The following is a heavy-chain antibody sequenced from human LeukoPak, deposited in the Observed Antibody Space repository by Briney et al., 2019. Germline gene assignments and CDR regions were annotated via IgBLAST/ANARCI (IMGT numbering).Heavy chain of an antibody. J-gene: IGHJ4*02. CDR3: ARGDCSGGSCYLSLTTIDY. V-gene: IGHV3-48*01. CDR1: GFTFSSYE. D-gene: IGHD2-15*01. Sequence: PGRSLRLSCAASGFTFSSYEMNWVRQAPGKGLEWVSYISSSSSTIYYADSVKGRFTISRDNAKNSLYLQMNSLRAEDTAVYYCARGDCSGGSCYLSLTTIDYWGQGTLVTVSS. CDR2: ISSSSSTI.